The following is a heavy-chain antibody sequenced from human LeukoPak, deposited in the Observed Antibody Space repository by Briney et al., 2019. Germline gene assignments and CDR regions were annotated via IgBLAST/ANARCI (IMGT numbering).Heavy chain of an antibody. CDR1: GYTFTSYD. Sequence: GASVKVSCKASGYTFTSYDINWVRQATGQGLEWMGWMNPNSGNTGYAQKFQGRVTMTRNTSISTAYMELSSLRSEDTAVYYCARVLTVRGVIIYYYGMVVWGQGTTVTVSS. V-gene: IGHV1-8*01. J-gene: IGHJ6*02. D-gene: IGHD3-10*01. CDR3: ARVLTVRGVIIYYYGMVV. CDR2: MNPNSGNT.